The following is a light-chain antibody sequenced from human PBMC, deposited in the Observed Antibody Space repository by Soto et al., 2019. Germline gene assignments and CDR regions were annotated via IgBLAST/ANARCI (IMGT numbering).Light chain of an antibody. Sequence: QSVLTQPDSVSWSPGQSITISCTGTSSDVGGYNYVSWYQHHPGKAPKLMIYDVSNLPSGVSNRFSGSKSGNTASLTISGLQPEDEADYYCCSYTTSNTRQIVFGTGTKVTVL. CDR1: SSDVGGYNY. CDR3: CSYTTSNTRQIV. J-gene: IGLJ1*01. CDR2: DVS. V-gene: IGLV2-14*03.